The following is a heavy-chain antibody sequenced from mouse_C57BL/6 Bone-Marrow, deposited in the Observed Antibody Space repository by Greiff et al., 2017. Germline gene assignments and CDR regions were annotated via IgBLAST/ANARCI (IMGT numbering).Heavy chain of an antibody. Sequence: VQLQESGAELARPGASVKLSCKASGYTFTSYGISWVKQRTGQGLEWIGEIYPRSGNTYYNEKFKGKATLTAYKSSSTAYMELRSLTSEDSAVYFCARSGFYDYDAWFAYWGQGTLVTVSA. D-gene: IGHD2-4*01. V-gene: IGHV1-81*01. J-gene: IGHJ3*01. CDR3: ARSGFYDYDAWFAY. CDR1: GYTFTSYG. CDR2: IYPRSGNT.